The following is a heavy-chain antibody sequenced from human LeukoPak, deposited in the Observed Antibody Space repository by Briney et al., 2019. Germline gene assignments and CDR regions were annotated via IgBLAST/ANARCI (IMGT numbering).Heavy chain of an antibody. D-gene: IGHD6-6*01. CDR1: GFTFSSYA. V-gene: IGHV3-23*01. J-gene: IGHJ5*02. CDR3: EKAVPTIAARLCWFDR. Sequence: GGSLTLSCAASGFTFSSYAMRWVRQAPGEGLERVSAIRGSGGSTYYADSVKGRFTISRYNSKNTLYLQMHSLRAEDTAVYYCEKAVPTIAARLCWFDRWGQGTLVTVSS. CDR2: IRGSGGST.